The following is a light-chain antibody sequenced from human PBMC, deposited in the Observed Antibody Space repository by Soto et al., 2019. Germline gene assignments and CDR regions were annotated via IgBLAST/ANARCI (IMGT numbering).Light chain of an antibody. V-gene: IGKV2-28*01. CDR3: MQALQTPWT. Sequence: DIVMTQSPLSLPVTPGEPASISCRSSQSLLHSNGYNYLDWYLQKPGQSPQLLIYLGSNRASGVLDRFSGSGSGTDFTLKISRVEAADVGVYYCMQALQTPWTFGQGTKVEIK. CDR2: LGS. CDR1: QSLLHSNGYNY. J-gene: IGKJ1*01.